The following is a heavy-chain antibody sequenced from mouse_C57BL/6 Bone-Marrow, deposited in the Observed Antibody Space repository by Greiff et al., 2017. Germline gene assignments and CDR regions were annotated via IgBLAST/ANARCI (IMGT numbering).Heavy chain of an antibody. CDR3: ARDSRLEDYYAMDY. CDR2: IYPGDGDT. Sequence: VQLQQSGPELVKPGASVKISCKASGYAFSSSWMNWVKQRPGKGLEWIGRIYPGDGDTNYNGKFKGKATLTADKSSSTAYMQLSSLTSEDSAVYFCARDSRLEDYYAMDYWGQGTSVTVSS. V-gene: IGHV1-82*01. D-gene: IGHD3-2*02. CDR1: GYAFSSSW. J-gene: IGHJ4*01.